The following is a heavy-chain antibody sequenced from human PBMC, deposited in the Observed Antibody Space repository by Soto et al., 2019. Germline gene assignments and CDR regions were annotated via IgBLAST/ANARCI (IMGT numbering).Heavy chain of an antibody. Sequence: QVQLQQWGAGLLKPSETLSLTCAVYGGSFSGYYWSWIRQPPGKVLEWIGEINHSGRTNYNPSPKLRVTLSLDTSPNQFSLKLSSVPAADTAVYYCAIGSRLKDYYGILTGYTYYFDYWGQGTLVTVSS. V-gene: IGHV4-34*01. J-gene: IGHJ4*02. CDR2: INHSGRT. CDR3: AIGSRLKDYYGILTGYTYYFDY. CDR1: GGSFSGYY. D-gene: IGHD3-9*01.